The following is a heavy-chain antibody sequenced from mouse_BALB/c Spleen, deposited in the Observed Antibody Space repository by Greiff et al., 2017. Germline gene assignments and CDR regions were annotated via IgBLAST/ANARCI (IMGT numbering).Heavy chain of an antibody. J-gene: IGHJ4*01. CDR1: GFTFSSFG. D-gene: IGHD1-2*01. V-gene: IGHV5-17*02. CDR2: ISSGSSTI. Sequence: EVKLQESGGGLVQPGGSRKLSCAASGFTFSSFGMHWVRQAPEKGLEWVAYISSGSSTIYYADTVKGRFTISRDNPKNTLFLQMTSLRSEDTAMYYCARAFISAMDYWGQGTSVTVSS. CDR3: ARAFISAMDY.